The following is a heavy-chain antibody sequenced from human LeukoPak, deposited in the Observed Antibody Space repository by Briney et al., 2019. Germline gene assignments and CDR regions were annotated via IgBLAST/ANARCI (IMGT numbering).Heavy chain of an antibody. CDR3: ARLLWWNSHYFDY. J-gene: IGHJ4*02. V-gene: IGHV4-39*01. CDR1: GGSISSSSYY. CDR2: IYYSGST. D-gene: IGHD2-21*01. Sequence: SETLSLTCTVSGGSISSSSYYWGWIRQPPGKGLEWIGSIYYSGSTYYNPSLKSRVTISIDTSKNQFSLKLSSVTAADTAVYYCARLLWWNSHYFDYWGQGTLVTVSS.